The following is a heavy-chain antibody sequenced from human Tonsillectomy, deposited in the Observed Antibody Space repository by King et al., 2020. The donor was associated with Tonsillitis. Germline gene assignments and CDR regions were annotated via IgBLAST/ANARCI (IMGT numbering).Heavy chain of an antibody. J-gene: IGHJ2*01. D-gene: IGHD3-3*01. CDR2: IYYSGST. CDR3: ARDGPFTISGVVINNWYFYL. CDR1: GGSISSSSYY. V-gene: IGHV4-39*07. Sequence: QLQESGPGLVKPSETLSLTCTVSGGSISSSSYYWGWIRQPPGKGLEWIGSIYYSGSTYYNPSLKSRVTISVDTSKNQFSLKLSSLTAADTAVYYCARDGPFTISGVVINNWYFYLWGRGTLVTVSS.